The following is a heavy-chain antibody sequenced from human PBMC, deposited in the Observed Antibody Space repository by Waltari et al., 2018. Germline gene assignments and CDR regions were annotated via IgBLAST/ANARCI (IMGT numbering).Heavy chain of an antibody. CDR1: AGAIRSSSYY. CDR3: ARHWKKSGYRFDP. D-gene: IGHD5-12*01. CDR2: IYYSGST. J-gene: IGHJ5*02. V-gene: IGHV4-39*01. Sequence: QLQLQESGPGLVKPSETLSLTCTVPAGAIRSSSYYWGWIRQSPGKGLEWIGSIYYSGSTYYNPTLKSRVTISGDTSKNQFALKLSSVTAADTAVYYCARHWKKSGYRFDPWGQGTLVTVSS.